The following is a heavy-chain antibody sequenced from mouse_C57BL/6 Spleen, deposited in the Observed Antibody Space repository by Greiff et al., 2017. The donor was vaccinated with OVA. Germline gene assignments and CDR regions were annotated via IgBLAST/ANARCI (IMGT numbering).Heavy chain of an antibody. V-gene: IGHV14-3*01. CDR2: IDPAHGNT. Sequence: VQLQQSVAELVRPGASVKLSCTASGFNIKNTYMHWVKQRPEQGLEWIGRIDPAHGNTKYAPKFQGKATITADTSSNTADLQLSSLTSEDTVIDYCAFYYGNRGWFAYWGQGTLVTVSA. CDR1: GFNIKNTY. CDR3: AFYYGNRGWFAY. D-gene: IGHD2-1*01. J-gene: IGHJ3*01.